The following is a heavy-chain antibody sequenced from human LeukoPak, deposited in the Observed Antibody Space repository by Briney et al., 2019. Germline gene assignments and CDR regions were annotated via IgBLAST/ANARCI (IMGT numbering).Heavy chain of an antibody. CDR1: GFTFSSYS. CDR2: ISYDGHNK. CDR3: AREGGRP. D-gene: IGHD3-16*01. J-gene: IGHJ3*01. V-gene: IGHV3-30*04. Sequence: PGRSLRLSCAASGFTFSSYSMHWVRQAPGKGLEWVGVISYDGHNKYYADYVQGRFTTSRDNSKNTVYLQMNSLRPDDTAVYYCAREGGRPWGQGTMVTVSS.